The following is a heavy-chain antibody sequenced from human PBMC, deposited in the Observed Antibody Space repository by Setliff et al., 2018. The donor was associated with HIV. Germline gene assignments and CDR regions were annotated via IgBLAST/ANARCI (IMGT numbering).Heavy chain of an antibody. CDR3: ARDSGQVTTSFHPSSFDGFDI. V-gene: IGHV3-11*05. D-gene: IGHD4-17*01. Sequence: PGGSLRLSCAASGFTFSDYYMTWIRQAPGKGLEWVSYMSGSTIFANYADSVKGRFIISRDNGKNSVYLQMNGLRAEDTAIYYCARDSGQVTTSFHPSSFDGFDIWGQGTMVTVSS. J-gene: IGHJ3*02. CDR1: GFTFSDYY. CDR2: MSGSTIFA.